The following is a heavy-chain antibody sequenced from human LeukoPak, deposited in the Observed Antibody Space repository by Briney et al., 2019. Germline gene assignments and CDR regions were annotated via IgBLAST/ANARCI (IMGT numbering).Heavy chain of an antibody. CDR3: AKGGDFDY. Sequence: GGSLRLSCAASGFTFTRYGMYWVRQAPGKGLEWVEVISYDGSEKNHVDSVKGRFTISRDNSKNTLYLQMNSLRAEDTAVYYCAKGGDFDYWGQGTLVTVSS. J-gene: IGHJ4*02. CDR2: ISYDGSEK. D-gene: IGHD3-16*01. V-gene: IGHV3-30*18. CDR1: GFTFTRYG.